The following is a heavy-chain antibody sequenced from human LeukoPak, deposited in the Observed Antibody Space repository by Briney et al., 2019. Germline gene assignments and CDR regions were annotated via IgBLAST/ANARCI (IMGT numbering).Heavy chain of an antibody. J-gene: IGHJ5*02. V-gene: IGHV3-23*01. Sequence: PGGSLRLSCAASGFTFSSYAMSWVRQAPGKGLEWVSAISGSGGSTYYADSVKGRFTISRDNSKNTLYLQMNSLRAEDTAVYYCAKDSTGGSGWYRGPFDPWGQGTLVTVSS. CDR3: AKDSTGGSGWYRGPFDP. CDR1: GFTFSSYA. CDR2: ISGSGGST. D-gene: IGHD6-19*01.